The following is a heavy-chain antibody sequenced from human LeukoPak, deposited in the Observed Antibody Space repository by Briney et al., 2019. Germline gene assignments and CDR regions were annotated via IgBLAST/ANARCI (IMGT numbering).Heavy chain of an antibody. CDR1: GYSISSGYY. CDR3: AKRSGWYYYYMDV. V-gene: IGHV4-38-2*02. CDR2: IYHSGST. Sequence: KSSETLSLTCTVSGYSISSGYYWGWIRPPPGKGLEWIGSIYHSGSTYYNPSLKSRVTISVDTSKNQFSLKLSSVTAADTAVYYCAKRSGWYYYYMDVWGKGTTVTVSS. D-gene: IGHD6-19*01. J-gene: IGHJ6*03.